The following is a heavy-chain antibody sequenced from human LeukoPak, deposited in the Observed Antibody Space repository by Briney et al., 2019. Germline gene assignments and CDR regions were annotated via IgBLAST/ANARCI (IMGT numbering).Heavy chain of an antibody. J-gene: IGHJ4*02. D-gene: IGHD2-2*01. CDR1: GFTVSSNY. CDR2: IYSNGRT. Sequence: GGSLRLSCAASGFTVSSNYVSWVRQAPGKGLEWASIIYSNGRTYYADSVKGRFTISRDNSKNTLYLQMNSLRAEDTAVYYCARSVVPAARFDYWGQGTLVTVSS. V-gene: IGHV3-53*01. CDR3: ARSVVPAARFDY.